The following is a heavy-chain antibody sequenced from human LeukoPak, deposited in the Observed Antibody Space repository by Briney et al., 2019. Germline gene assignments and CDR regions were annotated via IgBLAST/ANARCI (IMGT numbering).Heavy chain of an antibody. Sequence: RGSLRLSCAASGFSFSSSAMAWVRQAPGKGLEWVSSISGSGANTYYADSVKGRLTISRDNSKNTLYLQMNSLRAEDTAVYYCAKRSGGTTDWGQGTLVTVSS. CDR1: GFSFSSSA. D-gene: IGHD3-10*01. V-gene: IGHV3-23*01. CDR2: ISGSGANT. J-gene: IGHJ4*02. CDR3: AKRSGGTTD.